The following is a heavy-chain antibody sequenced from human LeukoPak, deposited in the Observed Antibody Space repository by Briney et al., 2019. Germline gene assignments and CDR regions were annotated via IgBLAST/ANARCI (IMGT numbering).Heavy chain of an antibody. CDR2: ISAYNGNT. V-gene: IGHV1-18*04. CDR1: GYTFTGYY. CDR3: ARAHSYYDYVWGSYRSTNWFDP. Sequence: ASVKVSCKASGYTFTGYYMHWVRQAPGQGLEWMGWISAYNGNTNYAQKLQGRVTMTTDTSTSTAYMELRSLRSDDTAVYYCARAHSYYDYVWGSYRSTNWFDPWGQGTLVTVSS. D-gene: IGHD3-16*02. J-gene: IGHJ5*02.